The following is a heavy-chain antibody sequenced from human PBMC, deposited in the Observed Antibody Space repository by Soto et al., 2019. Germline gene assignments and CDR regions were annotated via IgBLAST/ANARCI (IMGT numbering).Heavy chain of an antibody. CDR2: IYPGDSDT. V-gene: IGHV5-51*01. J-gene: IGHJ6*02. D-gene: IGHD6-13*01. Sequence: PVESLKISCKGSGYSFTSYWINCVLEMRVKVLEWMGIIYPGDSDTRYSPSFQGQVTISADKSIDTAYLQWRSLKASDTAVYYCARHHGSPGSYFGLDVWGQGTTVTVSS. CDR1: GYSFTSYW. CDR3: ARHHGSPGSYFGLDV.